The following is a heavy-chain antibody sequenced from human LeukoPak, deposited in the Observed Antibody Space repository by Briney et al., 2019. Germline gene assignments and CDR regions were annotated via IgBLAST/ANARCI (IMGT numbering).Heavy chain of an antibody. CDR3: AREDPRTKVPEGMDV. CDR2: IYYSGTT. V-gene: IGHV4-59*01. CDR1: GGSISPYY. J-gene: IGHJ6*02. D-gene: IGHD4/OR15-4a*01. Sequence: SETLSLTCTVSGGSISPYYWSWIRQPPGKGLEWIGYIYYSGTTNCNPSLKSRVTISVDTSKNQFSLKLNSVTAADTAVYYCAREDPRTKVPEGMDVWGQGTTVTVSS.